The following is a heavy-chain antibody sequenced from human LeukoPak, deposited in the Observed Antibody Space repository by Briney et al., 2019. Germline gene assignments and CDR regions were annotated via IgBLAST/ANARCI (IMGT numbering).Heavy chain of an antibody. CDR1: GFTVSSNY. J-gene: IGHJ6*02. V-gene: IGHV3-11*04. Sequence: PGGSLRLSCAASGFTVSSNYMSWVRQAPGKGLEWVSYISNSGSTIYYADSVKGRFTISRDNAKNSLFLQMNSLRAEDTAVYYCARGGYSNANKFYYYGMDVWGQGTTVTV. CDR2: ISNSGSTI. CDR3: ARGGYSNANKFYYYGMDV. D-gene: IGHD4-11*01.